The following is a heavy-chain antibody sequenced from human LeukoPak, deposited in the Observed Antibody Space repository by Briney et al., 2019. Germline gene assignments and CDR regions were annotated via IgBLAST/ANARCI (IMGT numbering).Heavy chain of an antibody. CDR3: ARGSTLHYYDSSGKDY. D-gene: IGHD3-22*01. V-gene: IGHV3-74*01. Sequence: GGSLRLSCAASGFTFRSYWMHWVRQAPGKGLVWVSRINSDGSSTSYADSVKGRFTISRDNAKNTLYLQMNSLRAEDTAVYYCARGSTLHYYDSSGKDYWGQGTLVTVSS. J-gene: IGHJ4*02. CDR2: INSDGSST. CDR1: GFTFRSYW.